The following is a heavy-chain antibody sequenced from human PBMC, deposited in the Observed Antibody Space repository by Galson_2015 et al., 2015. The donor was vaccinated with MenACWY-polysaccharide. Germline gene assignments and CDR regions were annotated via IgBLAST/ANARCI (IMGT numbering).Heavy chain of an antibody. CDR2: IKYDGTNK. Sequence: SLSLSCAASGLRFSGSRMHWVRQAPGTGLEWVDVIKYDGTNKVYADSVKGRFSISRDNSKNTLYLEMNSLRAEDTALYYCAREGSRIVFHAFDVWGQGTMVTVSS. J-gene: IGHJ3*01. CDR1: GLRFSGSR. CDR3: AREGSRIVFHAFDV. D-gene: IGHD2-21*01. V-gene: IGHV3-33*01.